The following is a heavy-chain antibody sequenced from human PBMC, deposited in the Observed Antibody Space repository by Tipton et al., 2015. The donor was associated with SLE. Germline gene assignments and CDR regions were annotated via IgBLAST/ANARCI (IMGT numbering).Heavy chain of an antibody. CDR3: ARHWGLSEPVDY. D-gene: IGHD3-16*01. V-gene: IGHV4-34*01. Sequence: TLSLTCAVYGGSFSGYYWSWIRQPPGKGLEWIGEVNHSGGTNYNSSLKSRVTIFVDTSKNQFSLKLSSVTAADTAVYYCARHWGLSEPVDYWGQGTLVTVSS. CDR1: GGSFSGYY. J-gene: IGHJ4*02. CDR2: VNHSGGT.